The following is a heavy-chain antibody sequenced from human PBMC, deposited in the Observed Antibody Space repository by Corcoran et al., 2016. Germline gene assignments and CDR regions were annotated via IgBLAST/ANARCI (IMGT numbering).Heavy chain of an antibody. CDR3: AGVRVGVGCDWFDP. D-gene: IGHD3-3*01. V-gene: IGHV3-53*01. CDR1: GFTVSSNY. Sequence: VQLVESGGGLIQPGGSLRLSCAASGFTVSSNYMSWVRQAPVNGLEWVSVIYSGGSTYYADSVKGRFNISRDNSKNTLYLQRNRLRAEDTALYYGAGVRVGVGCDWFDPWGQGTLVTVSS. J-gene: IGHJ5*02. CDR2: IYSGGST.